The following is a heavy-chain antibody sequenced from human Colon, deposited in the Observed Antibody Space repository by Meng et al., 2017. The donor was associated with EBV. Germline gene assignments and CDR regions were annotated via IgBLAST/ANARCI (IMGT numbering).Heavy chain of an antibody. CDR2: INPSGDST. V-gene: IGHV1-46*01. D-gene: IGHD2-15*01. Sequence: QVQLVQSGPEVKKPXASGKVSCXASGYTFTSYYIHWVRQAPGQGLEWMGMINPSGDSTTYAQKFQGRVTMTRDTSTSTVYMELSSLRSEDSALYYCAREYCSGGSCILNWFDPWGQGTLVTVS. CDR3: AREYCSGGSCILNWFDP. J-gene: IGHJ5*02. CDR1: GYTFTSYY.